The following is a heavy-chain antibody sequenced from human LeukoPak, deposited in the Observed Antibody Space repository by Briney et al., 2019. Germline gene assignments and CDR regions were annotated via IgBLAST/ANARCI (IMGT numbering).Heavy chain of an antibody. CDR1: GFTFSSYG. CDR3: ASYPRYYYGMDV. J-gene: IGHJ6*02. Sequence: GGSLRLSCAASGFTFSSYGMHWVRQAPGKGLEWVSVIYSGGSTYYADSVKGRFTISRDNSKNTLYLQMNSLRAEDTAVYYCASYPRYYYGMDVWGQGTTVTVSS. CDR2: IYSGGST. V-gene: IGHV3-66*01.